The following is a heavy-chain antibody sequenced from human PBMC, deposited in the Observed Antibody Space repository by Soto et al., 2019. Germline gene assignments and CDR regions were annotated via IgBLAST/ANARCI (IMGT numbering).Heavy chain of an antibody. D-gene: IGHD6-6*01. V-gene: IGHV4-30-2*01. CDR3: ARHAYTSSSSCFDS. CDR2: IYHSGST. J-gene: IGHJ5*01. CDR1: YDSISSVGYS. Sequence: SETLSLTCGVSYDSISSVGYSWSLIRQPPGQGLEWIGYIYHSGSTYYNPSLESRVTISVDRSNNQFSLNLSSVTAADTAVYYCARHAYTSSSSCFDSWGQGTLVTVSS.